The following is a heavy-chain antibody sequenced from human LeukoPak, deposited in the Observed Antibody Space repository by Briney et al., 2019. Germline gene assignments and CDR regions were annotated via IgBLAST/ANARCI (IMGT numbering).Heavy chain of an antibody. D-gene: IGHD3-9*01. Sequence: GASVKVSCKASGYTFTNYGTNWVRQAPGQGLEWMGWINCYNGNTDYAQNLQGRVSLTTDTSTRTVYMELRSLTSDDTAVYYCARDPHYDILTDPGDIWGQGTMVIVSS. CDR3: ARDPHYDILTDPGDI. J-gene: IGHJ3*02. CDR1: GYTFTNYG. V-gene: IGHV1-18*01. CDR2: INCYNGNT.